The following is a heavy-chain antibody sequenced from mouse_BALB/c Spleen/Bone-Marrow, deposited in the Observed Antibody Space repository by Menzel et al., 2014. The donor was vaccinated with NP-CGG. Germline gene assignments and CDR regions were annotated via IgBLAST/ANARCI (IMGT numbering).Heavy chain of an antibody. V-gene: IGHV14-3*02. CDR2: IDPANGNT. CDR3: ARYYYGFYFDY. Sequence: EVQLQESGAELVRPGASVKLSCTASGFNIKDTYMHWVKQRPEQGLEWIGRIDPANGNTKYDPKFQGKATITADTSPNTAYLQLSSLPSEDTAVYYCARYYYGFYFDYWGQGTTLTVSS. D-gene: IGHD1-1*01. CDR1: GFNIKDTY. J-gene: IGHJ2*01.